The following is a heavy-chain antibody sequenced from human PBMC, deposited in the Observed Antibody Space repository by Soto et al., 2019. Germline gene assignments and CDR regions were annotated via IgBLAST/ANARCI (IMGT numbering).Heavy chain of an antibody. CDR1: RFTFSNYA. D-gene: IGHD3-22*01. J-gene: IGHJ4*02. Sequence: EVQLLESGGGLVQPGGSLTLSCAASRFTFSNYAMSWVRQAPGQGLEWVSTISGSDDSTYYADSVKGRFTISRDNSKNPLCLHMYSLRAEDSAVYYCARVYRVYSDSRLLPYFDNWGQGTLVTVSS. CDR2: ISGSDDST. CDR3: ARVYRVYSDSRLLPYFDN. V-gene: IGHV3-23*01.